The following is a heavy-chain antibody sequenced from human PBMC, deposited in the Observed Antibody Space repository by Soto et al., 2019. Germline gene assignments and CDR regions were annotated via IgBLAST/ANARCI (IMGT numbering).Heavy chain of an antibody. D-gene: IGHD2-21*02. Sequence: ASVKVSCKASGYTFTSYAMHWVRQAPGQRLEWMGWINAGNGNTKYSQKLQGRVTITRVTSASTAYMELSSLRSEDTAVYYCARAWVVVTASDYWGQGTLVTVSS. CDR3: ARAWVVVTASDY. V-gene: IGHV1-3*01. J-gene: IGHJ4*02. CDR1: GYTFTSYA. CDR2: INAGNGNT.